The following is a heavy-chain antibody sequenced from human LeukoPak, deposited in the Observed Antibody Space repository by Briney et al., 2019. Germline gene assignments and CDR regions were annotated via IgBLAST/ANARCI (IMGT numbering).Heavy chain of an antibody. Sequence: TSETLSLTCAVYGGSFSGYYWSWIRQPPGKGLEWIGEINHSGSTNYNPSLKSRVTISVDTSKNQFSLKLSSVTAADTAVYYCARGVGRWLQPKLFDYWGQGTLVTVSS. V-gene: IGHV4-34*01. CDR1: GGSFSGYY. CDR3: ARGVGRWLQPKLFDY. CDR2: INHSGST. D-gene: IGHD5-24*01. J-gene: IGHJ4*02.